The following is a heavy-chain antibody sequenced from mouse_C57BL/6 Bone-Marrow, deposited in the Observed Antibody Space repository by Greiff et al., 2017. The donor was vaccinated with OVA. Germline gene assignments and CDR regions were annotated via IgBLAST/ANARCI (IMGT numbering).Heavy chain of an antibody. J-gene: IGHJ1*03. CDR2: IWSGGST. V-gene: IGHV2-4*01. CDR1: GFSLTSYG. D-gene: IGHD1-1*01. CDR3: AKARFISTVVATLDWYFDV. Sequence: VKVVESGPGLVQPSQCLSITCTVSGFSLTSYGVHWVRQTPGKGLEWLGVIWSGGSTDYNAAFISSLSISKDNSKSQVFFNMTSLQADDTAIYYCAKARFISTVVATLDWYFDVWGTGTTVTVSS.